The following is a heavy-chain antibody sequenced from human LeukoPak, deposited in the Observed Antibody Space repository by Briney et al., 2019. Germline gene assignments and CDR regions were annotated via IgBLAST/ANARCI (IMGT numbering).Heavy chain of an antibody. CDR1: GYTFTGYY. J-gene: IGHJ5*02. CDR2: INPNSGGT. V-gene: IGHV1-2*02. CDR3: ARAGITMVRGVIIAFDP. D-gene: IGHD3-10*01. Sequence: ASVKVSCKASGYTFTGYYMHWVRQAPGQGLEWMGWINPNSGGTNYAQKFQGRVTMTRDTSISTAYMELSRLRSDDMAVYYCARAGITMVRGVIIAFDPWGQGTLVTVSS.